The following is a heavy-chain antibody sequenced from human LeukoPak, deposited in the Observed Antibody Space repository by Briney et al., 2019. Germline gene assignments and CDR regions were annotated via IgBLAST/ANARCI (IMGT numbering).Heavy chain of an antibody. D-gene: IGHD4-11*01. CDR1: GYRFTSYW. Sequence: GEALKIHCKCSGYRFTSYWLGWVRQMPGKGLEWMGIIYPGDSDTRDSPSFQGHVTISTDKSISTAYLQWSRLKSSDTAVYYFARPPMTTSRDFWGQGTLVTVSS. CDR2: IYPGDSDT. CDR3: ARPPMTTSRDF. V-gene: IGHV5-51*01. J-gene: IGHJ4*02.